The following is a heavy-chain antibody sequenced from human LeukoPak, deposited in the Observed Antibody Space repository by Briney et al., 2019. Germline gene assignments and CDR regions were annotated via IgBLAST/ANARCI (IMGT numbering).Heavy chain of an antibody. V-gene: IGHV4-4*02. CDR1: GGSISITHW. D-gene: IGHD2-15*01. Sequence: PSETLSLTCAVSGGSISITHWWGWVRQPPGKGLEWIGEIYHSGSTNYNPSLKSRVTISVDKSKKQFSIKLSSVSAPNTALCYVAREMAVCGGGSWGCEFYYWGQGNLVTVSS. CDR2: IYHSGST. J-gene: IGHJ4*02. CDR3: AREMAVCGGGSWGCEFYY.